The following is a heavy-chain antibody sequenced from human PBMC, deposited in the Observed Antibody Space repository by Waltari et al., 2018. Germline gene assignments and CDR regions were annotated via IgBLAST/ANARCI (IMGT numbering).Heavy chain of an antibody. CDR3: TTGSYSLDWYFDL. J-gene: IGHJ2*01. V-gene: IGHV3-15*01. CDR1: GFTFSNAW. CDR2: IKSKTDGGTK. Sequence: EVQLVESGGGLVKPGGSLRLSCAASGFTFSNAWMSWVRQAPGKGLEWVGRIKSKTDGGTKDYDAPVKGRFTISRDDSKNTLYLQMNSLKTEDTAVYYCTTGSYSLDWYFDLWGRGTLVTVSS. D-gene: IGHD2-15*01.